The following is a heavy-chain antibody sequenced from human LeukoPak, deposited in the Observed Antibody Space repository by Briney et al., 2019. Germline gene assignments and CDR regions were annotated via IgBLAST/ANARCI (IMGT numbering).Heavy chain of an antibody. CDR2: IIPIFGTA. J-gene: IGHJ4*02. V-gene: IGHV1-69*13. Sequence: ASVKVSCKASGGTFSSYAISWVRQAPGQGLEWMGGIIPIFGTANYAQKFQGRVTITADESTSTAYMELSSLRSEDTAVYYCAREKHDSSGYYPTWNYWGQGTLVTVSS. CDR1: GGTFSSYA. CDR3: AREKHDSSGYYPTWNY. D-gene: IGHD3-22*01.